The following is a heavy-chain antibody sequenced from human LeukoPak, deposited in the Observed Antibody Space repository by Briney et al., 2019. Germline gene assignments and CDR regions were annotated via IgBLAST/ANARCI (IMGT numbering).Heavy chain of an antibody. V-gene: IGHV1-2*02. D-gene: IGHD3-22*01. J-gene: IGHJ4*02. CDR1: GYTFTSYY. CDR3: ARDRAPMFDSSAYYYGRGSNYFDY. Sequence: ASAKVSCKASGYTFTSYYMHWVRQAPGQGLEWMGWINPNSGGTNYAQNFQGRVTMTRDTSISTAYMELSSLRSDDTAVYYCARDRAPMFDSSAYYYGRGSNYFDYWGQGTLVTVSS. CDR2: INPNSGGT.